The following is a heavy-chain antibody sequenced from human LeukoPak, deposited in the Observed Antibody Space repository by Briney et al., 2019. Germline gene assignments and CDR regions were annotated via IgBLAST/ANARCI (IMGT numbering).Heavy chain of an antibody. D-gene: IGHD6-19*01. J-gene: IGHJ5*02. Sequence: PSETLSLTCSASGTRGASISSYYWSWIRQPPGKGLEWIGHISYSGNTNYNPSLKGRVTISVDTSKNQFSLKLTSVSAADTAVYYCARGQWLILNWFDPWGQGTLVTVSS. CDR1: GTRGASISSYY. CDR2: ISYSGNT. V-gene: IGHV4-59*01. CDR3: ARGQWLILNWFDP.